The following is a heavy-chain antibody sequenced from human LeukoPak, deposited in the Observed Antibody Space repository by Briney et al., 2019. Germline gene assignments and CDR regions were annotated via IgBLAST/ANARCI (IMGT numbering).Heavy chain of an antibody. J-gene: IGHJ4*02. CDR2: IYSGGST. CDR1: GFTVSSNY. CDR3: ARGDVAAAGTPIDY. D-gene: IGHD6-13*01. Sequence: GGSLRLSCAASGFTVSSNYMSWVRQAPGKGLEWVSVIYSGGSTYYADSVKGRFTISRDNAKNSLFLEMNSLRAEDTAVYYCARGDVAAAGTPIDYWGQGSLVTVSS. V-gene: IGHV3-66*01.